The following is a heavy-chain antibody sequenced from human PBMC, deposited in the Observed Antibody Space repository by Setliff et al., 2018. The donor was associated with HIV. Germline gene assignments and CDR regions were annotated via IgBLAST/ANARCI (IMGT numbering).Heavy chain of an antibody. CDR1: GGSISSGSYY. CDR3: ARSKTFYDFWGGYYTHGAFKI. D-gene: IGHD3-3*01. Sequence: PSETLSLTCSVSGGSISSGSYYWSWIRQPAGKGLEWIGHIYTSGSSTYNPSLKSRVTISRDTSKNQFSLNLTSVTAADTAVYYCARSKTFYDFWGGYYTHGAFKIWGLGTMVTVSS. CDR2: IYTSGSS. J-gene: IGHJ3*02. V-gene: IGHV4-61*09.